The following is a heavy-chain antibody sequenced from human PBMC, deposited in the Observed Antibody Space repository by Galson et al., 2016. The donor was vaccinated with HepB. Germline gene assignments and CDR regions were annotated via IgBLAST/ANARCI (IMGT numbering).Heavy chain of an antibody. D-gene: IGHD4-11*01. Sequence: SLRLSCAASGFTFSNAWMSWVRQAPGRGLEWVGRIKSNKDGVTTDYATPVKDRFTISRDDSKNTLYLQMNSLKTEDTAVYYCITIGTVTTWYYYGMDVWGQGTTVTVSS. CDR2: IKSNKDGVTT. V-gene: IGHV3-15*01. J-gene: IGHJ6*02. CDR1: GFTFSNAW. CDR3: ITIGTVTTWYYYGMDV.